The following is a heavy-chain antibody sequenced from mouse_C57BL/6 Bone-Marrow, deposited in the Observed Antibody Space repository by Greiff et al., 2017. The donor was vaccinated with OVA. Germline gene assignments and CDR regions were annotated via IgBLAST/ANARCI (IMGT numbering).Heavy chain of an antibody. CDR3: ARDGGSSYDY. D-gene: IGHD1-1*01. CDR1: GFTFSSYG. Sequence: EVKVVESGGDLVKPGGSLKLSCAASGFTFSSYGMSWVRQTPDKRLEWVATISSGGSYTYYPDSVKGRFTISRDNAKNTLYLQMSSLKSEDTAMYYCARDGGSSYDYWGQGTTLTVSS. CDR2: ISSGGSYT. J-gene: IGHJ2*01. V-gene: IGHV5-6*01.